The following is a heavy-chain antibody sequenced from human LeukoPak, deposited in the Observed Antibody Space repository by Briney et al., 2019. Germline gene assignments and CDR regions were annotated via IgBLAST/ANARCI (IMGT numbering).Heavy chain of an antibody. Sequence: GGSLRLSCAASGFTFSGYCMSWVRQPPGKGLEWVANINQNGSEKYYVDSVKGRFTISRDNAKNSLYLQMNSLSAKDTAVYYCAREEITYYDFWSGYYTGTPFDGWGQGTLVTVSS. J-gene: IGHJ4*02. CDR1: GFTFSGYC. CDR3: AREEITYYDFWSGYYTGTPFDG. CDR2: INQNGSEK. V-gene: IGHV3-7*01. D-gene: IGHD3-3*01.